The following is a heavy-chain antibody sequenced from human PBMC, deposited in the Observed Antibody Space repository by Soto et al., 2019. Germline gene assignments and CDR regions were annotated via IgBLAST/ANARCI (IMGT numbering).Heavy chain of an antibody. V-gene: IGHV3-30*18. CDR2: ISYDGSNK. D-gene: IGHD1-20*01. CDR1: GFTFSRYG. Sequence: PGGSLRLSCAASGFTFSRYGIHWVRQAPGKGLEWVAVISYDGSNKYYADSVEGRFTISRDNSKNTLYLQMNSLRAEDTAVYYCAKDHGTIQITTWGQGTLVTVSS. J-gene: IGHJ5*02. CDR3: AKDHGTIQITT.